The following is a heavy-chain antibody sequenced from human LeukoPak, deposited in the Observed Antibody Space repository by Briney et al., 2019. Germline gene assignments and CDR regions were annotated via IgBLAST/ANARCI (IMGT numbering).Heavy chain of an antibody. CDR1: GFTFSRYS. D-gene: IGHD2-15*01. Sequence: GGSPRLSCAASGFTFSRYSMHWVRQAPGKGLEWVTIISDDGSNKYYADSVKGRFTISRDNSKNTLYLQMDSLRPEDTALYYCARDFLGGGGNWFDPWGQGTLVTVSS. J-gene: IGHJ5*02. V-gene: IGHV3-30*04. CDR2: ISDDGSNK. CDR3: ARDFLGGGGNWFDP.